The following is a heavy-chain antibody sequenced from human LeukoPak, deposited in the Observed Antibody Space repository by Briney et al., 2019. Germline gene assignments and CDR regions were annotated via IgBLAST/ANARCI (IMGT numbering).Heavy chain of an antibody. CDR2: IYYSGST. V-gene: IGHV4-39*07. CDR1: GGSISSSSYY. D-gene: IGHD6-19*01. CDR3: ARDWSSVAGYWFDP. Sequence: PSETLSLTCTVSGGSISSSSYYWGWIRQPPGKGLEWIGSIYYSGSTYYNPSLKSRVTISVDTSKNQFSLKLSSVTAADTAVYYCARDWSSVAGYWFDPWGQGTLVTVSS. J-gene: IGHJ5*02.